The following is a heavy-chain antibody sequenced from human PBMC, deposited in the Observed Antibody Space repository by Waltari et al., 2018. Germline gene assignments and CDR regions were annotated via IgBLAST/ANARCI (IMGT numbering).Heavy chain of an antibody. V-gene: IGHV3-74*01. D-gene: IGHD2-15*01. Sequence: EVPLVESGGGLVQPGGSLRLSCAASGFTFSRYWMHGVRQVPGKGLVWVSRINSDGGSTGYADSVKGRFTISRDNAKSTRYYCASWKFCTGGNCYGWGYWGQGTLVTVSS. CDR1: GFTFSRYW. CDR2: INSDGGST. CDR3: GY. J-gene: IGHJ4*02.